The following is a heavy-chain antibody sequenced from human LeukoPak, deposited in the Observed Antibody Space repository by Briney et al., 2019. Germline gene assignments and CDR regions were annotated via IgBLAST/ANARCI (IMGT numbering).Heavy chain of an antibody. V-gene: IGHV4-59*01. J-gene: IGHJ4*02. CDR2: IYYSGST. Sequence: PSETLSLTCTVSGGSISSYYWSWIRQPPGKGLEWIGYIYYSGSTKYNPSLKSRVTISVDTSKNQFSLKLSSVTAADTAVYYCARSGSGSYYFDYWGQGTLVTVSS. CDR3: ARSGSGSYYFDY. CDR1: GGSISSYY. D-gene: IGHD3-10*01.